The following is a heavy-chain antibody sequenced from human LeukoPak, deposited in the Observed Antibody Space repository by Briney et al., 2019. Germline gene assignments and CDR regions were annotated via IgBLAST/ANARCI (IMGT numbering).Heavy chain of an antibody. V-gene: IGHV4-61*05. CDR2: IYYRVTS. Sequence: SETLSLTCTVSGGSISSSSYYWSWIRQPPGKGLEWIGYIYYRVTSDYNPSLKSRVTMSVYMSTRQISLKLSSVTAADTAVYYCARAVGGDGSGSLWGPGTLVTVSS. D-gene: IGHD3-10*01. CDR3: ARAVGGDGSGSL. J-gene: IGHJ4*02. CDR1: GGSISSSSYY.